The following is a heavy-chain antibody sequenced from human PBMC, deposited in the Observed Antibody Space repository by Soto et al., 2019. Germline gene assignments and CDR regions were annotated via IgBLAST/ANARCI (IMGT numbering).Heavy chain of an antibody. CDR1: GGTFSSYA. J-gene: IGHJ4*02. V-gene: IGHV1-69*12. D-gene: IGHD3-16*01. CDR2: IIPIFGTA. CDR3: ARGKTGGGWGYYFDY. Sequence: QVQLVQSGAEVKKPGSSVKVSCKASGGTFSSYAIDWVRQAPGQGLEWMGGIIPIFGTADYTQKFQGRVTTTADESTSTAYTELTRLRSEDTAVYFCARGKTGGGWGYYFDYWGQGTLVTVSS.